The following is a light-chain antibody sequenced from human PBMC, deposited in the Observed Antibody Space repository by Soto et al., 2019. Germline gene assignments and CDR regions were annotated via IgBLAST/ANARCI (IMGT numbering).Light chain of an antibody. V-gene: IGKV3-20*01. CDR3: QQYDNSPIT. CDR1: QSVSSSY. CDR2: GAS. Sequence: EILWTQSPGTLSLSPGERATLSCRASQSVSSSYLAWYQQKPGQAPRLLIYGASSRATGIPDRFSGSGSGTEFTLTISRLQPEDFEVYYCQQYDNSPITFGQGTRLETK. J-gene: IGKJ5*01.